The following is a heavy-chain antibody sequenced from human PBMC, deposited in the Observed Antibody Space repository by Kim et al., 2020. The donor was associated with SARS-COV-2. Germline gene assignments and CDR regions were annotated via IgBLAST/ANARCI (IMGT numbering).Heavy chain of an antibody. J-gene: IGHJ4*02. V-gene: IGHV4-31*03. D-gene: IGHD3-9*01. CDR3: ARVAYYDILTGRGRLSRQEPRREIDY. CDR2: IHYSGTT. Sequence: SETLSLTCSVSGGSISSGNYYWSWIRQHPGKGLEWIGYIHYSGTTYYNPSLKSRLAISVDTSKSQFSLELNSVTAADTAVYFCARVAYYDILTGRGRLSRQEPRREIDYRGQGTLVTVSS. CDR1: GGSISSGNYY.